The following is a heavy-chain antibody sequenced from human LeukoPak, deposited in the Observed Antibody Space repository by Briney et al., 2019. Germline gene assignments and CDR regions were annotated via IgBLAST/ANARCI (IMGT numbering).Heavy chain of an antibody. J-gene: IGHJ4*02. V-gene: IGHV3-33*01. CDR1: GSRFSSHG. Sequence: GGSLRLSCAGSGSRFSSHGMHWVRQAPGKGLEWLGYIWYDGSNPDYVDPVKGRFTISRDNSKNTVYLQMNSLRAEDTAVYHCARFVGSDYTGSFDLWGQGTPVTVSS. CDR3: ARFVGSDYTGSFDL. D-gene: IGHD3-10*01. CDR2: IWYDGSNP.